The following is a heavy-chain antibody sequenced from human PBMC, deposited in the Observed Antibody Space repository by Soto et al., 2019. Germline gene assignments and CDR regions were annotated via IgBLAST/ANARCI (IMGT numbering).Heavy chain of an antibody. CDR3: ASGHHRYPDNWFDP. D-gene: IGHD1-20*01. V-gene: IGHV4-30-4*01. Sequence: SETLSLTCTVSGGSMSRGGYYWSWIRQPPGKGLEWIGFIYHTGSTYYSPSLKNRVAISVDTSKNQFSLKLSSVTAAYQAVYYCASGHHRYPDNWFDPWGQGTLVTVSS. CDR1: GGSMSRGGYY. CDR2: IYHTGST. J-gene: IGHJ5*02.